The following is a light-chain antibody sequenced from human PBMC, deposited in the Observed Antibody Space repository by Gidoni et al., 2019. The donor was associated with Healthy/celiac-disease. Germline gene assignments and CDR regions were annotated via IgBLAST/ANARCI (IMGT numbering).Light chain of an antibody. J-gene: IGLJ2*01. CDR2: EGS. V-gene: IGLV2-23*01. CDR1: SSDVGSYNL. Sequence: HSALTQPASVSGSPVHSITISCTGTSSDVGSYNLVAWYQQHPGKAPKLRIYEGSKRPSGVSNRFSGSKSGNTASLTIDGLQDEDEADYYCCSYAGSSTSVVFGGGTKMTGL. CDR3: CSYAGSSTSVV.